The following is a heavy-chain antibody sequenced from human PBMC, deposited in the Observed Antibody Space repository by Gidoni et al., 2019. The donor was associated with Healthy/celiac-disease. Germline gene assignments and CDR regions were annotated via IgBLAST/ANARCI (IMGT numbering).Heavy chain of an antibody. Sequence: QVQLVESGGVVVQPGRSLRLSCAASGFTFSSYAMHWVRQAPGKGLEWVAVISYDGSNKYYADSVKGRFTISRDNSKNTLYLQMNSLRAEDTAVYYCARDWDGYYAFDIWGQGTMVTVSS. V-gene: IGHV3-30*04. CDR1: GFTFSSYA. D-gene: IGHD4-17*01. CDR3: ARDWDGYYAFDI. J-gene: IGHJ3*02. CDR2: ISYDGSNK.